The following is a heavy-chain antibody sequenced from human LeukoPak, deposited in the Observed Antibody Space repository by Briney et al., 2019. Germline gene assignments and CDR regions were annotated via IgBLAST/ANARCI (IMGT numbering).Heavy chain of an antibody. CDR1: GGSISSYY. D-gene: IGHD7-27*01. CDR2: IYYSGST. V-gene: IGHV4-59*08. Sequence: SETLSLTCTVSGGSISSYYWSWIRQSPGKGLEWIGYIYYSGSTNYNPSLKSRVTISVDTSKNQFSLKLSSVTAADTAVYYCARRGSNWGYYFDYWGQGTLVTVSS. J-gene: IGHJ4*02. CDR3: ARRGSNWGYYFDY.